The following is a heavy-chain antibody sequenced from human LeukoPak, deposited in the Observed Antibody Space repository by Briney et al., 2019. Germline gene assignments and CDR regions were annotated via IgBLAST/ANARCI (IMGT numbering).Heavy chain of an antibody. Sequence: ASVKVSCKASGYTFTSYDINWVRQATGQGLEWMGWMNPNSGNTGYAQKFRGRVTMTRNTSISTAYMELSSLRSEDTAVYYCARGRVYYDSSGYYYEMDVWGKGTTVTVSS. V-gene: IGHV1-8*01. D-gene: IGHD3-22*01. J-gene: IGHJ6*04. CDR1: GYTFTSYD. CDR3: ARGRVYYDSSGYYYEMDV. CDR2: MNPNSGNT.